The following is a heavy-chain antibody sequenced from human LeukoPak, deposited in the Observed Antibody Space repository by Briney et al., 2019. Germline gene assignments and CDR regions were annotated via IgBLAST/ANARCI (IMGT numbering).Heavy chain of an antibody. CDR1: GFTFSSYA. V-gene: IGHV3-23*01. CDR3: AKDRRVYNWNPTFNFDY. J-gene: IGHJ4*02. CDR2: ISGSGGST. Sequence: HPGGSLRLSCAASGFTFSSYAMSWVRQAPGKGLEWVSAISGSGGSTYYADSVKGRFTISRDNSKNTLYLQMNSLRAEDTAVYYCAKDRRVYNWNPTFNFDYWGQGTLVPVSS. D-gene: IGHD1-20*01.